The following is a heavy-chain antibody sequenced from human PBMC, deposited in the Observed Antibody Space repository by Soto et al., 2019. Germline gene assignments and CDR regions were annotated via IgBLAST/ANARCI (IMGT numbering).Heavy chain of an antibody. D-gene: IGHD3-10*01. J-gene: IGHJ4*02. CDR1: GFTFNNYG. CDR2: ISFDGRNT. V-gene: IGHV3-30*03. CDR3: VTQFGSGIYRNVGSGRHFDY. Sequence: PGGSLRLSCAASGFTFNNYGMHWVRQAPGKGLEWVVVISFDGRNTVYADSVKGRFTISRDNSKDTLYLQMTSLRAEDTAIYYCVTQFGSGIYRNVGSGRHFDYWGKG.